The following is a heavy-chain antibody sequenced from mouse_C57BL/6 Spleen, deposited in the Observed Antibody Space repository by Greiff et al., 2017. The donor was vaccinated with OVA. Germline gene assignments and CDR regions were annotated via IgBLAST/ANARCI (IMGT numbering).Heavy chain of an antibody. CDR1: GYAFSSSW. Sequence: QVQLQQSGPELVKPGASVKISCKASGYAFSSSWMNWVKQRPGKGLEWIGRIYPGDGDPNYNGKFKGKATLTADKSSSTAYMQLSSLTSEDSAVYFCARSYDYDDYAMDYWGQGTSVTVSA. J-gene: IGHJ4*01. D-gene: IGHD2-4*01. CDR3: ARSYDYDDYAMDY. CDR2: IYPGDGDP. V-gene: IGHV1-82*01.